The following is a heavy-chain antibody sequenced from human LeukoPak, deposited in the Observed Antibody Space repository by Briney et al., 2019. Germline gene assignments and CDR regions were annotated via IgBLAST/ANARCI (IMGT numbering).Heavy chain of an antibody. CDR2: IYHSGST. J-gene: IGHJ2*01. Sequence: KPSETLSLTCTVSGGSISSYYWGWIRQPPGKGLEWIGSIYHSGSTHYNPSLTSRVTISVDTSKNQFSLKLSSVTAADTAVYYCARAGYYGSGSYYNQGYFDVWGRGTLVTVSS. CDR3: ARAGYYGSGSYYNQGYFDV. V-gene: IGHV4-38-2*02. CDR1: GGSISSYY. D-gene: IGHD3-10*01.